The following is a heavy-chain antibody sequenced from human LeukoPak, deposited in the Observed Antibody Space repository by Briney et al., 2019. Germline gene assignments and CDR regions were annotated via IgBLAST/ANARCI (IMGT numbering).Heavy chain of an antibody. Sequence: SETLSLTCTVSGGSISSSSYYWGWIRQPPGKGLEWIGSIYYSGSTYYNPSLKSRVTISVDTSKNQFSLKLSSVTAADTAVYYCARDPAKSVNGAFDIWGQGTMVTVSS. CDR1: GGSISSSSYY. V-gene: IGHV4-39*07. CDR3: ARDPAKSVNGAFDI. D-gene: IGHD2-2*01. J-gene: IGHJ3*02. CDR2: IYYSGST.